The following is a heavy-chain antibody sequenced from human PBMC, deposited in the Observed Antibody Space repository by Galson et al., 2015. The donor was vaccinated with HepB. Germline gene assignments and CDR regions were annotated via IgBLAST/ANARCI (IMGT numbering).Heavy chain of an antibody. J-gene: IGHJ4*02. CDR3: ASGSYYEYYFDY. CDR1: GFTFSSYA. CDR2: ISYDGSNK. V-gene: IGHV3-30*04. D-gene: IGHD1-26*01. Sequence: SLRLSCAASGFTFSSYAMHWVRQAPGKGLEWVAVISYDGSNKYYADSVKGRFTISRDNPKNTPYLQMNSLRAEDTGVYYCASGSYYEYYFDYWGQGTLVTVSS.